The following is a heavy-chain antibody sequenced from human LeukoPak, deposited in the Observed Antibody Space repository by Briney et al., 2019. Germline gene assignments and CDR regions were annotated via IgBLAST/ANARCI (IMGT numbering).Heavy chain of an antibody. CDR3: ARGPIVATVPFDY. J-gene: IGHJ4*02. V-gene: IGHV4-39*07. Sequence: PSETLSLTCTVSGGSISSSSYYWGWIRQPPGKGLEWIGSIYYSGSTYYNPSLKSRVTISVDTSKNQFSLKLSSVTAADTAVYYCARGPIVATVPFDYWGQGTLVTVSS. CDR2: IYYSGST. D-gene: IGHD5-12*01. CDR1: GGSISSSSYY.